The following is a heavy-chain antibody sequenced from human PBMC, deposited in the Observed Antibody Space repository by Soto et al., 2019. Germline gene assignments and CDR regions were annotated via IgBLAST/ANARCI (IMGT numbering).Heavy chain of an antibody. CDR2: MNPNSGNT. V-gene: IGHV1-8*01. CDR1: GYTFTSYD. D-gene: IGHD2-2*01. J-gene: IGHJ6*02. CDR3: AIGRYCSSTSCLYYYYYYCMDV. Sequence: ASVKVSCKASGYTFTSYDINWVRQATGQGLEWMGWMNPNSGNTGYAQKFQGRVTMTRNTSISTAYMELSSLRSEDTAVYYCAIGRYCSSTSCLYYYYYYCMDVWDQGTTVTVSS.